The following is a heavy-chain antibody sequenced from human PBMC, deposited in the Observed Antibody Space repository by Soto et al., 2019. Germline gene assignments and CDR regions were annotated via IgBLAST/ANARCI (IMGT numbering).Heavy chain of an antibody. CDR3: ARGRSYGFPFDY. D-gene: IGHD5-18*01. V-gene: IGHV1-8*01. Sequence: ASVKVSCKASGYTFTSYDINWVRQATGQGLEWMGWMNPNSGNTGYAQKFKGRVTMTRNTSISTAYMELSSLRSDDTAVYYCARGRSYGFPFDYWGQGTPVTSPQ. CDR2: MNPNSGNT. CDR1: GYTFTSYD. J-gene: IGHJ4*02.